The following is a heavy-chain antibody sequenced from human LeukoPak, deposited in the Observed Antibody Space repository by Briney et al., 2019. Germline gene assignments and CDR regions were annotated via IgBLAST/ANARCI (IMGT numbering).Heavy chain of an antibody. CDR2: IYYSGST. D-gene: IGHD3-22*01. CDR1: GGSISSYY. Sequence: SETLSLTCTVSGGSISSYYWSWLRQPPGKGLEWVGYIYYSGSTNYNPSLKSRVTISVDTSKNQFFLKLSSVTAADTAVYYCARYDYYDSSGYYDYWGQGTLVTVSS. V-gene: IGHV4-59*01. J-gene: IGHJ4*02. CDR3: ARYDYYDSSGYYDY.